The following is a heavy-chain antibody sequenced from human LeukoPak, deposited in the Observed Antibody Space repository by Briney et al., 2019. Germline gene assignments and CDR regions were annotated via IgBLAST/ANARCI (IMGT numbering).Heavy chain of an antibody. J-gene: IGHJ6*02. Sequence: PGGSLRLSCAASGFTFSSYGMHWVRQAPGKGLEWVAVISYDGSNKYYADSVKGRFTISRDNSKNTLYLQMNSLRAEDTAAYYCAKSPVLRFLEWLSPVEYYYGMDVWGQGTTVTVSS. CDR3: AKSPVLRFLEWLSPVEYYYGMDV. CDR1: GFTFSSYG. D-gene: IGHD3-3*01. V-gene: IGHV3-30*18. CDR2: ISYDGSNK.